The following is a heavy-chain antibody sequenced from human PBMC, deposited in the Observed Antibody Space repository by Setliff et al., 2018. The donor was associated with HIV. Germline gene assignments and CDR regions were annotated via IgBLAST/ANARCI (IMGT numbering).Heavy chain of an antibody. CDR1: SDSISSGSYY. CDR3: ARQPRWLQFPRYFDY. Sequence: PSETLSLTCSVSSDSISSGSYYWSWIRLPAGKGLEWIGQIHTSGSTNYNPSLRSRVTISVDTSKNQFSLKLSSVTAADTAVYYCARQPRWLQFPRYFDYWGQGTLVTVSS. CDR2: IHTSGST. J-gene: IGHJ4*02. D-gene: IGHD5-12*01. V-gene: IGHV4-61*09.